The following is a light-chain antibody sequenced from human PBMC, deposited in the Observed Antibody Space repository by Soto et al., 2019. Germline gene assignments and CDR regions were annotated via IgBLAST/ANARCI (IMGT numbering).Light chain of an antibody. CDR2: GAS. J-gene: IGKJ1*01. CDR3: QPYVSSPWS. CDR1: QSVTNSF. V-gene: IGKV3-20*01. Sequence: EIVLAQSPGTLSLSPGERATLSCRASQSVTNSFLAWYQQKPGQAPRLLIYGASRRSTGIPDRFTGSGSGTDFNLTISRPEPESFAVSYCQPYVSSPWSFGQGTKVEI.